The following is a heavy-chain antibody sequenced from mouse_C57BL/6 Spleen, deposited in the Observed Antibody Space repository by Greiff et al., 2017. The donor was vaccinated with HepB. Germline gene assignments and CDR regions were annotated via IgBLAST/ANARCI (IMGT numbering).Heavy chain of an antibody. CDR3: ARDPRQRLRYFDV. Sequence: EVKLMESGGGLVKPGGSLKLSCAASGFTFSSYAMSWVRQTPEKRLEWVATISDGGSYTYYPDNVKGRFTISRDNAKNNLYLQMSHLKSEDTAMYYCARDPRQRLRYFDVWGTGTTVTVSS. CDR1: GFTFSSYA. V-gene: IGHV5-4*01. CDR2: ISDGGSYT. J-gene: IGHJ1*03.